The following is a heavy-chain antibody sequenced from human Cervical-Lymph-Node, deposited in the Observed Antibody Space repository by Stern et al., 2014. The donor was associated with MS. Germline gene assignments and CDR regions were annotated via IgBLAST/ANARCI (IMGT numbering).Heavy chain of an antibody. Sequence: VQLVESGGGVVQPGRSLRLSCAASGFTFSSYGMHWVRQAPGKGLEWVTVIWHDGSNKQYADSVMGRFTISKDNDRSTLHLQMNSLRAEDTAVYYCARGGLWGAYAPMDVWGQGTTVTVSS. V-gene: IGHV3-33*01. J-gene: IGHJ6*02. CDR3: ARGGLWGAYAPMDV. CDR1: GFTFSSYG. CDR2: IWHDGSNK. D-gene: IGHD3-16*01.